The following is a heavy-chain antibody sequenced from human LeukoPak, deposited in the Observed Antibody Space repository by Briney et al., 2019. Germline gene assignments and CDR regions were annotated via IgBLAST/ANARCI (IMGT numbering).Heavy chain of an antibody. CDR2: IIVSGTT. J-gene: IGHJ4*02. D-gene: IGHD6-25*01. CDR1: GFTFSSFS. CDR3: AKGSVGNADFAS. Sequence: PGGSLRLSCAASGFTFSSFSMTWVRQAPGKGLEWVSSIIVSGTTYYADSVKGRFTISRDSFRGTLFLQMDCLRVEDTAVYFCAKGSVGNADFASWGQGALVTVSS. V-gene: IGHV3-23*01.